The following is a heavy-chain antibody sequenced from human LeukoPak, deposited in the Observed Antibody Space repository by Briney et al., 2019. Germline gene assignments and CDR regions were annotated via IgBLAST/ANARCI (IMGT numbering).Heavy chain of an antibody. V-gene: IGHV1-2*02. Sequence: ASVKVSCKASGYTFTGYYMHWVRQAPGQGLEWMGWINPNSGGTNYAQKFQGRVTMTRDTSISTAYMELSRLRSDDTAVYYCARAHYDSSFDAFDIWGQGTMVTVSS. CDR1: GYTFTGYY. CDR2: INPNSGGT. J-gene: IGHJ3*02. D-gene: IGHD3-3*01. CDR3: ARAHYDSSFDAFDI.